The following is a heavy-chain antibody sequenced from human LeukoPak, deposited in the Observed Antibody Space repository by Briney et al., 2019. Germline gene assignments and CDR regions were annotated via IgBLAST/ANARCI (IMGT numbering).Heavy chain of an antibody. CDR3: ARGGIAAAGNTNFDY. V-gene: IGHV3-21*01. J-gene: IGHJ4*02. D-gene: IGHD6-13*01. Sequence: GGSLRLSCAASGFTFSSYSMNWVRQAPGKGLEWVSSISSSSSYIYYADSVKGRFTISRDNAKNSLYLQMNSLRAKDTAVYYCARGGIAAAGNTNFDYWGQGTLVTVSS. CDR1: GFTFSSYS. CDR2: ISSSSSYI.